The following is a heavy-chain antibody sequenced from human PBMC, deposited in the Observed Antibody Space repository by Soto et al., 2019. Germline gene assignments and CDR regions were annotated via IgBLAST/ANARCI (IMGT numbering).Heavy chain of an antibody. CDR1: GDSLTNYY. Sequence: QVQLQESGPGLVKPSETLSLTCTVSGDSLTNYYCSWFRQPPGKGLEWIGYIMYSGYSAYNLSLKRRVTMSMDTAKTQFSLMLEAVTATDTAVYYCARHGFGPLHGLVDVWGQGTMVIVSS. CDR2: IMYSGYS. D-gene: IGHD3-10*01. V-gene: IGHV4-59*08. CDR3: ARHGFGPLHGLVDV. J-gene: IGHJ6*02.